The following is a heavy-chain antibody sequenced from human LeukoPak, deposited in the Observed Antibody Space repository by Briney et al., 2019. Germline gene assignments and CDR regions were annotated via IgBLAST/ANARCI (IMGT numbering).Heavy chain of an antibody. D-gene: IGHD1-26*01. CDR1: GFTFSSHW. V-gene: IGHV3-7*05. J-gene: IGHJ4*02. Sequence: QPGGSLRLSCAASGFTFSSHWMNWVRQAPGKGLEWVANIKEDGSEKYYVDSVKGRFTISRDNAKNSLCLQMNSLRAEDTAIYYCVRSGGYWSQGTLVTVSS. CDR3: VRSGGY. CDR2: IKEDGSEK.